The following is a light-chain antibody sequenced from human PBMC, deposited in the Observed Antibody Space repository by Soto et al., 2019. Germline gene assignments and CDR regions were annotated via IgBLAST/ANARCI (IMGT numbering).Light chain of an antibody. V-gene: IGKV3-20*01. CDR1: QSVNNNS. CDR3: QLYGDSPIA. CDR2: GAS. Sequence: CRVSQSVNNNSLAWFQQKPGQAPKLLIYGASSRATGIPDRFSGSGSGTDSTLTSGRLMPEDFALHSRQLYGDSPIAIGEGTRLDIK. J-gene: IGKJ5*01.